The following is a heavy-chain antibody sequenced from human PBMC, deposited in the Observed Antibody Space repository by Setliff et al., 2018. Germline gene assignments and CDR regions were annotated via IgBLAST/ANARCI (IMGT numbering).Heavy chain of an antibody. D-gene: IGHD1-26*01. CDR3: ARDPNSGSYWNYYYYMDV. V-gene: IGHV3-48*01. CDR2: ISSSSSTI. Sequence: QAGGSLRLSCAASGFTFSSYSMNWVRQAPGKGLEWVSYISSSSSTIYYADSVKGRFTISRDNAKNSLYLQMNSLRAEDTAVYYCARDPNSGSYWNYYYYMDVWGKGTTVTVSS. J-gene: IGHJ6*03. CDR1: GFTFSSYS.